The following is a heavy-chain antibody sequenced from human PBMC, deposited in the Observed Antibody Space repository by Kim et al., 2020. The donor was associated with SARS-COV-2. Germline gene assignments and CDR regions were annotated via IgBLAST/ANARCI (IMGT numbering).Heavy chain of an antibody. Sequence: ASVKVSCKASGYTFTGYYMHWVLQAPLQVLEWMGWINPNSGGTNYAQKFQGRVTMTRDTSISTAYMELSRLRSDDTAVYYCARDGVPNCSSTSCVPKRYYYYYMDVWGKGTTVTVSS. J-gene: IGHJ6*03. CDR2: INPNSGGT. D-gene: IGHD2-2*01. CDR3: ARDGVPNCSSTSCVPKRYYYYYMDV. CDR1: GYTFTGYY. V-gene: IGHV1-2*02.